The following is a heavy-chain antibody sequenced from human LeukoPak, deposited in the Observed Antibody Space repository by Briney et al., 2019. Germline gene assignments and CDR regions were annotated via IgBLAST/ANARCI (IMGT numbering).Heavy chain of an antibody. CDR2: TYYRSNWYN. CDR3: ARDLASFGELLYDFDY. D-gene: IGHD3-10*01. J-gene: IGHJ4*02. CDR1: GDSVSSNSAA. Sequence: SQTLSLTCAISGDSVSSNSAAWNWIRQSPSRGPEWLGRTYYRSNWYNDYAVSVKSRITINPDTSKNQFSLQLNSVTPEDTAVYYCARDLASFGELLYDFDYWGQGTLVTVSS. V-gene: IGHV6-1*01.